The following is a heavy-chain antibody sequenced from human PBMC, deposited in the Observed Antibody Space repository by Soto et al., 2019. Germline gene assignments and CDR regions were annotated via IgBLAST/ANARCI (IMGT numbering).Heavy chain of an antibody. CDR3: ARVTFLIVGSVFSTPFDF. V-gene: IGHV4-61*08. CDR2: ISYSGST. J-gene: IGHJ4*02. D-gene: IGHD1-26*01. Sequence: SETLSLTCTVAGASVSSGGFSWSWIRQPPGKGLEWIGSISYSGSTTYYPSLRSRVTTSVDTSKNQFSLRLNSVTAADTAIYFCARVTFLIVGSVFSTPFDFWGQGTLVTVSS. CDR1: GASVSSGGFS.